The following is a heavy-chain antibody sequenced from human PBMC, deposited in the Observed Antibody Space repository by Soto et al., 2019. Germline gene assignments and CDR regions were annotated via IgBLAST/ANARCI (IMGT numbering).Heavy chain of an antibody. CDR2: IIPIFGTP. J-gene: IGHJ4*02. CDR1: GGTFSSYA. Sequence: QVQLVQSGAEVKQPGSSVKVSCKASGGTFSSYAISWVRQAPGQGLEWMGGIIPIFGTPNCAQKFQGRVTITEDESTSTAYMELRSLRSEDTAVYYGARVSRECDDFWSGYYSPFDYWGQGTLVTVSS. D-gene: IGHD3-3*01. CDR3: ARVSRECDDFWSGYYSPFDY. V-gene: IGHV1-69*01.